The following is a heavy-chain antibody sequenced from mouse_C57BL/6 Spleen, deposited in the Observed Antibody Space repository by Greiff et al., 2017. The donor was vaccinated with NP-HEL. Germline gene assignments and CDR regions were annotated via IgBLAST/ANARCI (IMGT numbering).Heavy chain of an antibody. CDR3: ARRGRKLYAMDY. J-gene: IGHJ4*01. V-gene: IGHV1-69*01. CDR2: IDPSDSYT. Sequence: QVQLQQPGAELVMPGASVKLSCKASGYTFTSYWMHWVKQRPGQGLEWIGEIDPSDSYTNYNQKFKGKSTLTVDKSSSTAYMQLSSLTSEDSAVYYCARRGRKLYAMDYWGQGTSVTVSS. CDR1: GYTFTSYW. D-gene: IGHD1-1*01.